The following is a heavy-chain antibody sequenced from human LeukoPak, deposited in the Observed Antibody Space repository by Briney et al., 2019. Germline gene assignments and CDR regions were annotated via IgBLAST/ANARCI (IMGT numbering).Heavy chain of an antibody. CDR2: ISGSGGNT. CDR3: AKNGDRGAYCTGGTCYPYFYYYMDV. CDR1: GFTFSRNG. V-gene: IGHV3-23*01. D-gene: IGHD2-15*01. Sequence: GGSLRLSCAASGFTFSRNGMTWVRQAPGKGLEWVSAISGSGGNTYYADSVKGRFTISRDNSKNTLYLQMNSLRAEDTAIYYCAKNGDRGAYCTGGTCYPYFYYYMDVRGKGTTVTI. J-gene: IGHJ6*03.